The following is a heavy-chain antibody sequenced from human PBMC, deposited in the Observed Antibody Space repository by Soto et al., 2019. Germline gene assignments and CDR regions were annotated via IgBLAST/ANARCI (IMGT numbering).Heavy chain of an antibody. J-gene: IGHJ5*02. Sequence: SETLSLTCTVSGGSITDYSWVWIRQPAGKGLEWIGRIFSSGSTNYNPSPKGRITMSLDTSKNQFSLKLNSATATDTAVYFCARDQGVVVTADNWFDPWGQGILVTVSS. CDR1: GGSITDYS. V-gene: IGHV4-4*07. CDR3: ARDQGVVVTADNWFDP. CDR2: IFSSGST. D-gene: IGHD2-21*02.